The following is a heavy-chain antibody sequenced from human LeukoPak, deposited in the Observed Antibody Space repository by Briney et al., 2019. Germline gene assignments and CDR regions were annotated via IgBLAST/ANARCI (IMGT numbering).Heavy chain of an antibody. CDR1: GYTFTTYG. D-gene: IGHD3-10*01. V-gene: IGHV1-18*01. CDR2: ISVYNGNT. Sequence: ASVKVSCKASGYTFTTYGITWVRQAPGQGLEWMGWISVYNGNTNYAQKLQGRVTMTTDTSTSTAYMELRSPRSDDTAVYYCARAIYYYNSGSYPQRGWFDPWGQGTLVTVSS. CDR3: ARAIYYYNSGSYPQRGWFDP. J-gene: IGHJ5*02.